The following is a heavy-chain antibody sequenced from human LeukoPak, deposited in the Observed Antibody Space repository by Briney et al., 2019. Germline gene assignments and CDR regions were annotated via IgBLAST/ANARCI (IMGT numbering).Heavy chain of an antibody. CDR1: GDSISNSIW. Sequence: SETLSLTCTVSGDSISNSIWWSWVRQPPGKGLEWIGEIFHSGSTNYNPSLKSRVTISLDKSKNQVALRVDSLTAADTAVYYCAKNAWYCLDYWGQGTLVTVSS. CDR2: IFHSGST. CDR3: AKNAWYCLDY. J-gene: IGHJ4*02. V-gene: IGHV4-4*02. D-gene: IGHD6-13*01.